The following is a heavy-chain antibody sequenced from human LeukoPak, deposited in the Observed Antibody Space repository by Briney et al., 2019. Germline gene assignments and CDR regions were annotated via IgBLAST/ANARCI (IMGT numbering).Heavy chain of an antibody. V-gene: IGHV4-59*01. CDR2: IYHSGNT. CDR3: ARGGMSTYYDSGGYFSY. D-gene: IGHD3-22*01. J-gene: IGHJ4*02. Sequence: PSETLSLTCTVSGVSINTYFWRWLRQPPGRGLVGMGFIYHSGNTNSNPSLKSRVTLSADTSKSQFSLELTSVTAADTAVYFCARGGMSTYYDSGGYFSYWGQGILVTVSS. CDR1: GVSINTYF.